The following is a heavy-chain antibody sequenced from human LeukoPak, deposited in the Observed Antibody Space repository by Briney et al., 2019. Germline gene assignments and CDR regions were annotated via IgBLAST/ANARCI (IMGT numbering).Heavy chain of an antibody. CDR2: IYYSGST. V-gene: IGHV4-39*07. Sequence: SETLSLTCTVSGGSISSSSYYWGWIRQPPGKGLEWIGSIYYSGSTYYNPSLKSRVTISVDTSKNQFSLKLSSVTAADTAVYYCARGSYDSSGLPFDYWGQGTLVTVSS. CDR1: GGSISSSSYY. D-gene: IGHD3-22*01. CDR3: ARGSYDSSGLPFDY. J-gene: IGHJ4*02.